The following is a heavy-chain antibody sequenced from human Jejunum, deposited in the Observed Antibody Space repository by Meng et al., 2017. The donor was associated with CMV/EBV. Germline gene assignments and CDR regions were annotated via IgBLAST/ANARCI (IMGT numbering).Heavy chain of an antibody. J-gene: IGHJ4*02. CDR3: ARDWELGY. CDR2: IYYSSST. V-gene: IGHV4-59*01. CDR1: DDSISRYY. D-gene: IGHD1-26*01. Sequence: LSCTVSDDSISRYYWNWIRQPAGKGLEWIGNIYYSSSTNYNPSLKSRVTISLDTSKNQFSLKVNSVTAADTAVCFCARDWELGYWGQGTLVTVSS.